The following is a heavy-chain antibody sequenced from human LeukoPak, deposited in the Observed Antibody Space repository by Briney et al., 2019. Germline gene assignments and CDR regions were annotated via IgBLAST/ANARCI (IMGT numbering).Heavy chain of an antibody. CDR1: GFTINAYA. CDR3: AKGTAMVTQSDY. J-gene: IGHJ4*02. D-gene: IGHD5-18*01. CDR2: ISGSGGST. V-gene: IGHV3-23*01. Sequence: GGSLRLSWEASGFTINAYAMTLGRQAPGKGLEWVSAISGSGGSTYYADSVKGRFTISSDNSKNTLYLQMSSLRAEDTAVYYCAKGTAMVTQSDYWGEGTLVTVSS.